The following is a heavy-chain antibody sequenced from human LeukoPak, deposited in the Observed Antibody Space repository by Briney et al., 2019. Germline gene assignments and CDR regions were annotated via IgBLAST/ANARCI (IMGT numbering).Heavy chain of an antibody. J-gene: IGHJ3*02. V-gene: IGHV3-13*01. CDR3: ARAGDSSGYYYPDAFDI. Sequence: GGSLRFSCAASGFTFSSYDMHWVRQATGKGLEWVSAIGTAGDTYCPGSVKGRFTISRENAKNSLYLQMNSLRAGDTAVYYCARAGDSSGYYYPDAFDIWGQGTMVTVSS. CDR2: IGTAGDT. D-gene: IGHD3-22*01. CDR1: GFTFSSYD.